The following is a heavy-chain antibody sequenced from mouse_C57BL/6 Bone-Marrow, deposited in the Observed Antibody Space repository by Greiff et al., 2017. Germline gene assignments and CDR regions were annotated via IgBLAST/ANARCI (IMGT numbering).Heavy chain of an antibody. D-gene: IGHD1-1*01. CDR3: ARSYYYGSSYEAY. V-gene: IGHV1-22*01. Sequence: EVQLQQSGPELVKPGASEKMSCKASGYTFTDYNMHWVKQSHGKSLEWIGYINPNNGGTSYNQKFKGKATLTVNKSSSTAYMELRSLTSEDSAVYYCARSYYYGSSYEAYWGQGTLVTVSA. J-gene: IGHJ3*01. CDR2: INPNNGGT. CDR1: GYTFTDYN.